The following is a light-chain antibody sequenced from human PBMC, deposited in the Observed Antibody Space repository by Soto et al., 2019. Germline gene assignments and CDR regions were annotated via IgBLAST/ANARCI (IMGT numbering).Light chain of an antibody. CDR3: QTWGTGINWV. CDR2: LTSDGSH. CDR1: RGHSSYA. J-gene: IGLJ3*02. Sequence: QPVLTQSPSASASLGASVKLTCTLSRGHSSYAIAWHQLLPEKGPRFLMKLTSDGSHSKGDGIPDRFSGSSSGAERYLTISSLQSEDEADYYCQTWGTGINWVFGGGTKLTVL. V-gene: IGLV4-69*01.